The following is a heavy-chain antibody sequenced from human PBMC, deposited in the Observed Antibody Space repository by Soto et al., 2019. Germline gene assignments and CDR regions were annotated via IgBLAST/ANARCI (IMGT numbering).Heavy chain of an antibody. CDR1: GFAFSTSW. Sequence: GGSLRLSCATFGFAFSTSWIHWVRQAPGKGLEWISRINGDGSSAGYADSVKGRFTISRDNAKETVYLQMNSLRDEDSAMYHCARVVGPGGWWFDPWGRGTLVTVSS. D-gene: IGHD1-26*01. CDR2: INGDGSSA. J-gene: IGHJ5*02. V-gene: IGHV3-74*01. CDR3: ARVVGPGGWWFDP.